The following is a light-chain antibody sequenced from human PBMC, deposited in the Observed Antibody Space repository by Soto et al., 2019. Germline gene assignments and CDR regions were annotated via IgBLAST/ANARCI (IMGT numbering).Light chain of an antibody. V-gene: IGLV2-14*01. CDR2: EVS. J-gene: IGLJ1*01. Sequence: QSVLTQPASVSGSPGQSITISCTGTSSDVGGYIYVSWYQQHPGKAPKLLIYEVSNRPSGVSTRFPGSKSGDTASLNISGLQAEDEADYYCSSYTSGSTPLVFGTGTKVTVL. CDR1: SSDVGGYIY. CDR3: SSYTSGSTPLV.